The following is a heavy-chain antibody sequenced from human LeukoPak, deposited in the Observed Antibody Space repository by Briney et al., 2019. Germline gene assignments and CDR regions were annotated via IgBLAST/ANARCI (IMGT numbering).Heavy chain of an antibody. V-gene: IGHV3-23*01. D-gene: IGHD6-13*01. Sequence: GGSLRLSCAASGFPFSNYAMSWVRQAPEKGLEWVSTISGNGGSTYYADSVKGRFTISRDNSKNTVYLQMSSLSVEDTAVYYCAKRIAATSFDYWGQGTLVTVSS. CDR1: GFPFSNYA. J-gene: IGHJ4*02. CDR2: ISGNGGST. CDR3: AKRIAATSFDY.